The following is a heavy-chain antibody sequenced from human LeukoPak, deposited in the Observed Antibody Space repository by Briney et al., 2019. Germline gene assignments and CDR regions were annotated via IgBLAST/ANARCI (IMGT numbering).Heavy chain of an antibody. CDR1: GFTFSSYS. CDR2: ISSSSSYI. V-gene: IGHV3-21*01. J-gene: IGHJ4*02. D-gene: IGHD3-3*01. CDR3: ARGGIFGVVPDY. Sequence: GGSLRLSCAASGFTFSSYSMNWVRQAPGKGLEWVSSISSSSSYIYYADSVKGRFTISRDNAKNSLYLQMNSLRAEDTAVYYCARGGIFGVVPDYWGQGTLVTVSS.